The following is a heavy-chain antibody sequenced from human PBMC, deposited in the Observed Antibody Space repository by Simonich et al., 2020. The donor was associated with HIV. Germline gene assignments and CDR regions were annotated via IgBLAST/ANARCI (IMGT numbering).Heavy chain of an antibody. J-gene: IGHJ4*02. Sequence: QVQLVESGGGVVQPGRSLRLSCAASGFTFSGYGMHWVRQAPAKGLKWVEVKRYDGNIKYYADSVKGRFTISRDNSKNTLYLQMNSLRAEDTAMYYCVRRFDYGGDYWGQGTLVTVSS. CDR3: VRRFDYGGDY. V-gene: IGHV3-33*01. CDR2: KRYDGNIK. CDR1: GFTFSGYG. D-gene: IGHD4-17*01.